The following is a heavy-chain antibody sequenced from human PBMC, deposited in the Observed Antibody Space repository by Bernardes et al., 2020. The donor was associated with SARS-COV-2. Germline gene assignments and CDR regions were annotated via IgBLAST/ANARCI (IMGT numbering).Heavy chain of an antibody. CDR3: ARDYPDPAD. CDR1: GFTVSSNY. CDR2: IYSNGNS. D-gene: IGHD6-13*01. J-gene: IGHJ4*01. V-gene: IGHV3-66*01. Sequence: SLIPSCAASGFTVSSNYMSWVRQAPGQGLEWVSVIYSNGNSYYADSVKGRFTISRDNFKNTLYLQMNSLRAEDTAMYYCARDYPDPADWGQGTLVTVSS.